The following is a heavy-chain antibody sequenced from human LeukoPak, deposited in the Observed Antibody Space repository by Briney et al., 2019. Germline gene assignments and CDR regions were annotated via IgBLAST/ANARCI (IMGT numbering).Heavy chain of an antibody. CDR2: IYHSGST. Sequence: SETLSLTCTVSGGSISSSSYYWGWIRQPPGKGLEWIGSIYHSGSTYYNPSLKSRVTISVDTSKNQCSLKLSSVTAADTAVYYCARPPSPYYYGSGSYYMSPWFDPWGQGTLVTVSS. D-gene: IGHD3-10*01. CDR1: GGSISSSSYY. CDR3: ARPPSPYYYGSGSYYMSPWFDP. J-gene: IGHJ5*02. V-gene: IGHV4-39*07.